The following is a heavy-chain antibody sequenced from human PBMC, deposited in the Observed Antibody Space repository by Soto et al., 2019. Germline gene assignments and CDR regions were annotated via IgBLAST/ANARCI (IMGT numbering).Heavy chain of an antibody. D-gene: IGHD1-26*01. CDR3: ARDYKTIRVGAIQSFDY. CDR2: IWYDGSNK. V-gene: IGHV3-33*01. Sequence: QVQLVESGGGVVQPGRSLRLSCAASGFTFSSYGMHWVRQAPGKGLEWVAVIWYDGSNKYYADSVKGRFTISRDNSKNTLYLQMNSLRAEDTAVYYCARDYKTIRVGAIQSFDYWGQGTLVTVSS. CDR1: GFTFSSYG. J-gene: IGHJ4*02.